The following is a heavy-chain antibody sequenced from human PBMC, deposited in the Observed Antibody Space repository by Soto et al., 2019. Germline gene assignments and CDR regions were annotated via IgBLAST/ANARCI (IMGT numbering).Heavy chain of an antibody. V-gene: IGHV4-30-4*01. CDR1: GGSISSGDYY. Sequence: SETLSLTCTVSGGSISSGDYYWSWIRQPPGKGLEWIGYIYYSGSTYYNPSLKSRVTISVDTSKNQFSLKLSSVTAADTAVYYCARTYGAGAGDYYGMDVWGQGTTVTVSS. J-gene: IGHJ6*02. CDR3: ARTYGAGAGDYYGMDV. CDR2: IYYSGST. D-gene: IGHD4-17*01.